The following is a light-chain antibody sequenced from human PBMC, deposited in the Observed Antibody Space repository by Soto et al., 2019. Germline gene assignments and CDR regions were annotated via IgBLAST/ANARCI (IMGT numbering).Light chain of an antibody. V-gene: IGKV3-15*01. CDR2: GAS. CDR1: QSVSSN. Sequence: EIVMTQSPATLSVSPGERATLSCRASQSVSSNLAWYQQNPGQAPRLLIYGASTRATGIPARFSGSGSGTDFTLTISSLQSEDFAVYYGQQYNSWPSTFGGGTKVEIK. J-gene: IGKJ4*01. CDR3: QQYNSWPST.